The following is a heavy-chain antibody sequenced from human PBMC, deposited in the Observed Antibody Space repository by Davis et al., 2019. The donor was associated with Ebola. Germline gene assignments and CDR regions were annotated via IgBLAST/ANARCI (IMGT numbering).Heavy chain of an antibody. CDR3: ARGIVWYYGMDV. D-gene: IGHD3-16*02. Sequence: GESLKISCAASGFTFSDYYMSWVRQAPGKGLEWVSVIYSGGSTYYADSVKGRFTISRDNSKNTLYLQMNSLRAEDTAVYYCARGIVWYYGMDVWGQGTTVTVSS. CDR2: IYSGGST. J-gene: IGHJ6*02. CDR1: GFTFSDYY. V-gene: IGHV3-66*01.